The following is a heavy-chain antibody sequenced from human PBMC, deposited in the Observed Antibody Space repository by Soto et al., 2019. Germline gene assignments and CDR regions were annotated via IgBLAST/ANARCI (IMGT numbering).Heavy chain of an antibody. CDR3: VGALTYEVPYYYYGMDV. V-gene: IGHV3-7*01. Sequence: GGSLRLSCAASGFSFSTYLMSWVRQAPGKGLEWVANIKQGGNEKFYVDSVKGRFTISRDNDKKSLYLQMDSLRVEDTAVYYCVGALTYEVPYYYYGMDVWGQGTTVTVAS. J-gene: IGHJ6*02. CDR2: IKQGGNEK. D-gene: IGHD3-16*01. CDR1: GFSFSTYL.